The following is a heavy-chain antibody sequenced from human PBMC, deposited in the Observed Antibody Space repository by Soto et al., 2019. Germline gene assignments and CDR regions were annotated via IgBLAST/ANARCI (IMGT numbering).Heavy chain of an antibody. Sequence: QVQLVQSGAEVKKPGSSVKVSCEASGGTFSGHAISWVRQAPGQGPEWMGGLIPLFGTTQHAQNFQDRLTITEDKSPSTAYMELTSLRFEDTAIYYCARSPKWGYRFDSWGQGTLVTVSS. D-gene: IGHD7-27*01. V-gene: IGHV1-69*06. CDR3: ARSPKWGYRFDS. J-gene: IGHJ4*02. CDR2: LIPLFGTT. CDR1: GGTFSGHA.